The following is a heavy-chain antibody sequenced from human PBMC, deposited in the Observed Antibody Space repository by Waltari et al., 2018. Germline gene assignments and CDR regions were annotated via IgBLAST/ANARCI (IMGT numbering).Heavy chain of an antibody. J-gene: IGHJ3*02. V-gene: IGHV3-23*03. CDR2: IYSGGST. CDR1: GFTFSSYA. CDR3: AKFNHAFDI. Sequence: EVQLLESGGGLVQPGGSLRLSCAASGFTFSSYAMSWVRQAPGKGLEWVSVIYSGGSTYYADSVKGRFTNSRDNAKNTLYLQMNSLRAEDTAVYYCAKFNHAFDIWGQGTMVTVSS.